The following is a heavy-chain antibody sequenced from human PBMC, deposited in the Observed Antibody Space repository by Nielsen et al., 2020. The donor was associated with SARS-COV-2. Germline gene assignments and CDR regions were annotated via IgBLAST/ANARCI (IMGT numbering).Heavy chain of an antibody. CDR1: GFTFDDYA. V-gene: IGHV3-9*01. CDR3: AKDCASSGCFDY. J-gene: IGHJ4*02. D-gene: IGHD6-19*01. CDR2: ISWNSGSI. Sequence: GGSLRLSCAASGFTFDDYAMHWVRQAPGKGLEWVSGISWNSGSIGYADSVKGRFTISRDNAKNSLYLQMNSLRAEDTALYYCAKDCASSGCFDYWGQGTLVSVSS.